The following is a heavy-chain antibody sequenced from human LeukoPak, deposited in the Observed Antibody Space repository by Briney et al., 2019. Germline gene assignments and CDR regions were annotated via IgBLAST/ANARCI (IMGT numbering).Heavy chain of an antibody. J-gene: IGHJ4*02. V-gene: IGHV3-7*01. Sequence: SGGSLRLSCAASGLTFSSSWMNWVRQAPGKGLEWVANIKQDGSEKYYVDSVKGRFTISRDNAKNSLYLQMNTLRAEDTAVYYCASLDYWGQGTLVTVSS. CDR1: GLTFSSSW. CDR3: ASLDY. CDR2: IKQDGSEK.